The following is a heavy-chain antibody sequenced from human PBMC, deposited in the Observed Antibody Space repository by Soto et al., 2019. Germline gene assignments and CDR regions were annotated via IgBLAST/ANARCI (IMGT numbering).Heavy chain of an antibody. V-gene: IGHV2-26*01. J-gene: IGHJ5*02. D-gene: IGHD2-15*01. CDR3: GQTEDGGRSRTPAGSFDA. CDR2: IFSNDER. Sequence: QVNLKESGPVLVNPTEPLTLTCTVSGLSLSNAGMGVSWIRQPPGKALEWLAHIFSNDERRSSTSLKNRLTTHNDPFNSQVVPIMTNVDPFDTATYYCGQTEDGGRSRTPAGSFDAWGQGTLVTVSS. CDR1: GLSLSNAGMG.